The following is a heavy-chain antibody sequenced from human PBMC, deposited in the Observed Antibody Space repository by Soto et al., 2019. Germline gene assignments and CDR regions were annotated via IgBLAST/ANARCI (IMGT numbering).Heavy chain of an antibody. Sequence: PSETLSLTCTVSGGSISSGDYYWSWIRQPPGKGLEWIGYIYYSGSTYNNPSLKSRVTISVDTSKNQFSLKLSSVTAADTAVYYCARAKPVVAATLDYFDYWGQGTLVTVSS. D-gene: IGHD2-15*01. CDR3: ARAKPVVAATLDYFDY. CDR1: GGSISSGDYY. J-gene: IGHJ4*02. CDR2: IYYSGST. V-gene: IGHV4-30-4*01.